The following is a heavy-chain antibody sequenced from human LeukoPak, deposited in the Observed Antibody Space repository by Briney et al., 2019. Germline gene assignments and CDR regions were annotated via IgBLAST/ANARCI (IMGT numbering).Heavy chain of an antibody. Sequence: SQTLSLTCTVSGGSISSGSYYWSWIRQPAGKGLEWIGRIYTSGSTNYNPSLKSRVTISVDTSKNQFSLKLSSVTAADTAVYYCARASSIAARRSRNWFDPWGQGTLVTVSS. CDR2: IYTSGST. CDR1: GGSISSGSYY. V-gene: IGHV4-61*02. CDR3: ARASSIAARRSRNWFDP. J-gene: IGHJ5*02. D-gene: IGHD6-6*01.